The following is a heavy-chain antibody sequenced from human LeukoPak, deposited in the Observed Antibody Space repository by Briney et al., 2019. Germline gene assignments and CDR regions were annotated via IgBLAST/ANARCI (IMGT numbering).Heavy chain of an antibody. J-gene: IGHJ4*02. CDR1: GDSVSSNSAA. CDR2: TYYRSKWYN. CDR3: ARGGHSSGWEVIDY. Sequence: SQTLSLTCAISGDSVSSNSAAWNWIRQSPARGLEWLGRTYYRSKWYNDYAVSVKSRITINPDTSKNQFSLQLNSVTPEDTAVYYCARGGHSSGWEVIDYWGQGTLVTVSS. V-gene: IGHV6-1*01. D-gene: IGHD6-19*01.